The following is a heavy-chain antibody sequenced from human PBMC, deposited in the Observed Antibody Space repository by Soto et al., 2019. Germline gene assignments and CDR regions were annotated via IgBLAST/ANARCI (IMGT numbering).Heavy chain of an antibody. D-gene: IGHD1-26*01. CDR3: ATLGSTPFDS. V-gene: IGHV4-59*01. CDR1: GGSINSYY. J-gene: IGHJ4*02. CDR2: IYYKGSG. Sequence: LSLTCTVSGGSINSYYWSWIRQPPGKGLEWIGYIYYKGSGDYNPSLKSRVTISVDTSKNQFSLKLSSVTAADTAVYYCATLGSTPFDSWGQGTLVTVSS.